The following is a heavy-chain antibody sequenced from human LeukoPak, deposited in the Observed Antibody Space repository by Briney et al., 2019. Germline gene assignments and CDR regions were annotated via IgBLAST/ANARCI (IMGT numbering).Heavy chain of an antibody. CDR1: GFTFDDFA. CDR2: ISWNGGSI. Sequence: PGRALRLSCAASGFTFDDFAMHWVRHAPGKGLEWVAGISWNGGSIDYANSVRGRFIISRDNAENSLYLQMNSLRAEDTALYYCSKGSGRFWTYFDHWGQGALVTVSS. CDR3: SKGSGRFWTYFDH. J-gene: IGHJ4*02. V-gene: IGHV3-9*01. D-gene: IGHD1-26*01.